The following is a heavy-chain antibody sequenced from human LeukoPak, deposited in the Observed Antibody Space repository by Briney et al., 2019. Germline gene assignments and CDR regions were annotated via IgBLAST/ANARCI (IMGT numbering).Heavy chain of an antibody. J-gene: IGHJ4*02. CDR2: ISAYNGNT. D-gene: IGHD3-16*01. CDR1: GYTFTSYG. V-gene: IGHV1-18*01. Sequence: ASVKVSCKASGYTFTSYGISWVRQAPGQGLEWMGWISAYNGNTNYAQKFQGRVTITADESTSTAYMELSSLRSEDTAVYYCARSALGVPYFDYWGQGTLVTVSS. CDR3: ARSALGVPYFDY.